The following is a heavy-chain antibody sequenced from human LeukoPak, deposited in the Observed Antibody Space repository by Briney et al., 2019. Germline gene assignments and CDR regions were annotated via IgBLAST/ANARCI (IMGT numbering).Heavy chain of an antibody. J-gene: IGHJ6*03. Sequence: ASVKVSCKASGYTFTGYYMHWVRQAPGQGLEWMGWINPNSGGTNYAQKFQGWVTMTRDTSISTAYMELSRLRSDDTAVYYCASGLGVVPAAIPLYYHYYYMDVWGKGTTVTVSS. V-gene: IGHV1-2*04. D-gene: IGHD2-2*01. CDR3: ASGLGVVPAAIPLYYHYYYMDV. CDR2: INPNSGGT. CDR1: GYTFTGYY.